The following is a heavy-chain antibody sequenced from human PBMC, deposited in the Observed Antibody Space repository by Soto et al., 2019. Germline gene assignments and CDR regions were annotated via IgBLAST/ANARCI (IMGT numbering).Heavy chain of an antibody. Sequence: SVKVSCKASGGTFSSYAISWVRQAPGQGLEWMGGIIPIFGTANYAQKFQGRVTITADESTSTAYMELSSLRSEDTAVYYCARGAGAGRGNYYYGMDVWGQGTTVTVSS. CDR1: GGTFSSYA. V-gene: IGHV1-69*13. CDR3: ARGAGAGRGNYYYGMDV. D-gene: IGHD3-16*01. CDR2: IIPIFGTA. J-gene: IGHJ6*02.